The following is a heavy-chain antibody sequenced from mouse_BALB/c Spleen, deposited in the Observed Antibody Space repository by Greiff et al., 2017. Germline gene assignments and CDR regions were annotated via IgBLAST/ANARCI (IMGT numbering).Heavy chain of an antibody. CDR1: GYSFTSYW. J-gene: IGHJ3*01. V-gene: IGHV1-5*01. Sequence: VQLKQSGTVLARPGASVKMSCKASGYSFTSYWMHWVKQRPGQGLEWIGAIYPGNSDTSYNQKFKGKDKLTAVTSASTAYMEISSLTNEDSAVYYCTNRYDETWFDDWGQGTLVTVSA. CDR3: TNRYDETWFDD. CDR2: IYPGNSDT. D-gene: IGHD2-14*01.